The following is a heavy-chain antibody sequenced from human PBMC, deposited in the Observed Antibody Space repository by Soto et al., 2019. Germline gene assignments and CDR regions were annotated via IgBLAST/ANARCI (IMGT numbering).Heavy chain of an antibody. CDR1: GFTVSSNY. Sequence: EVQLVESGGGLVQPGGSLRLSCAASGFTVSSNYMSWVRQAPGKGLEWVSVIYSGGSTYYADSVKGRFTISRDNSKNTLYLQMNSLRAEDTAVYYGARNPGEYSYGYFDYYYYMDVWGKGTTVTVSS. D-gene: IGHD5-18*01. V-gene: IGHV3-66*01. CDR2: IYSGGST. J-gene: IGHJ6*03. CDR3: ARNPGEYSYGYFDYYYYMDV.